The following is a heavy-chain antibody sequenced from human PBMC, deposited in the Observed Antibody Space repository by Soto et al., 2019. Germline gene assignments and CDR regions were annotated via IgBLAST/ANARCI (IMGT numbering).Heavy chain of an antibody. V-gene: IGHV1-2*02. CDR1: RYIFTAYF. J-gene: IGHJ5*02. D-gene: IGHD1-1*01. CDR2: INPNNGAP. Sequence: QVQLVQSGAEVKKPGASVKVSCKAPRYIFTAYFLHWVRHAPRQGLEWMGWINPNNGAPHYGLSFQGRVTMTRDTSISTAYMELSSLRSDDTAVYYCASHDPGARFDPWGQGTLVIVSS. CDR3: ASHDPGARFDP.